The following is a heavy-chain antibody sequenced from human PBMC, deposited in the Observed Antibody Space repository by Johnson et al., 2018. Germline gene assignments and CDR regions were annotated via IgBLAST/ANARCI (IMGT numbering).Heavy chain of an antibody. CDR3: AKLSSERGGYTPDAFDI. CDR2: ISGSGGST. Sequence: VQLVQSGGGLVQPGGSLRLSCAASGFTFSSYSMNWVRQAPGKGLEWVSAISGSGGSTYYADSVKGRFTISRDNSKNTLYLQMNSLRAEDTAVYYCAKLSSERGGYTPDAFDIWGQGTMVTVSS. D-gene: IGHD5-24*01. J-gene: IGHJ3*02. V-gene: IGHV3-23*04. CDR1: GFTFSSYS.